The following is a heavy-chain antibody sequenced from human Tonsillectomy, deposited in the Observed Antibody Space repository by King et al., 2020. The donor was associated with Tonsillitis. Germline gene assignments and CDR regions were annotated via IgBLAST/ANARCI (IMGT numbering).Heavy chain of an antibody. J-gene: IGHJ6*02. CDR3: ARKDIVLVPATMPRDYYYGMDV. V-gene: IGHV3-33*01. Sequence: VQLVESGGGVVQPGRSLRLSCAASGFTFSSYGMHWVRQAPGKGLEWVAVIWYDGSNKYYADSVKGRFTISRDNSKNTLYLQMNSLRAEDTAVYYCARKDIVLVPATMPRDYYYGMDVWGQGTTVTVSS. CDR2: IWYDGSNK. D-gene: IGHD2-2*01. CDR1: GFTFSSYG.